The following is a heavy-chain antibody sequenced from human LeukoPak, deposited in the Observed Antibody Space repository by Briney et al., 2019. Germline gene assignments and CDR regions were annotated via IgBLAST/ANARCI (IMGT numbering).Heavy chain of an antibody. V-gene: IGHV4-34*01. CDR3: ARRYCSGGSCPGLTLDY. J-gene: IGHJ4*02. Sequence: GSLRLSCAASGFTFSSYSMNWVRQPPGEGLEWIGEINHSGSTNYNPSLKSRVTISVDTSKNQFSLKLSSVTAADTAVYYCARRYCSGGSCPGLTLDYWGQGTLVTVSS. CDR1: GFTFSSYS. D-gene: IGHD2-15*01. CDR2: INHSGST.